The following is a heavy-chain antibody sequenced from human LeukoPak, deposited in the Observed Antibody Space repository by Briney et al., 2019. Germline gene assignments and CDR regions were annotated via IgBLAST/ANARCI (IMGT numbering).Heavy chain of an antibody. Sequence: GGSLRLSCAASGFTFSSYSMNWVRQAPGKGLEWVSSISSSSSYIYYADSVKGRFTISRDNAKNSLYLQMNSLRAEDTAVYYCARTYYDILTGSYYYFDYWGQGTLVTVSS. D-gene: IGHD3-9*01. CDR2: ISSSSSYI. CDR3: ARTYYDILTGSYYYFDY. V-gene: IGHV3-21*01. CDR1: GFTFSSYS. J-gene: IGHJ4*02.